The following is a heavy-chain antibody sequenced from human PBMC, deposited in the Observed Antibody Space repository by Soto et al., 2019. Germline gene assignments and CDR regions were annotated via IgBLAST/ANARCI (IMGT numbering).Heavy chain of an antibody. D-gene: IGHD3-22*01. J-gene: IGHJ5*02. Sequence: SETLSLTCTVSGGSISSYYWSWIRQPPGKGLEWIGYIYYSGSTNYNPSLKSRVTISVDTSKNQFSLKLSSVTAADTAVYYCARHLDYYDSSGYPAPVWFDPWGQGTLVTVS. V-gene: IGHV4-59*08. CDR2: IYYSGST. CDR1: GGSISSYY. CDR3: ARHLDYYDSSGYPAPVWFDP.